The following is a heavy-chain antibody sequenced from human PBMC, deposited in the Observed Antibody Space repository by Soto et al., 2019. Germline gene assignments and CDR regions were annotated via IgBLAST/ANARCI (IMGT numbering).Heavy chain of an antibody. Sequence: QVPLVQSGAEVKKPGASVKVSCKASGYTFINYGISWVRQAPGQGLEWMGWISAYNGNTNYAQKLQGRVTMTTDTSMSTAYMELRSLRPTATPVLYWAREVRATIDVWSMDWVDPWGQGALVTVSS. D-gene: IGHD3-3*01. CDR1: GYTFINYG. CDR3: AREVRATIDVWSMDWVDP. V-gene: IGHV1-18*01. J-gene: IGHJ5*02. CDR2: ISAYNGNT.